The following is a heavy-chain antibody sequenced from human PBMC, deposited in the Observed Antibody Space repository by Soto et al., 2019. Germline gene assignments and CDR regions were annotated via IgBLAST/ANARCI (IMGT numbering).Heavy chain of an antibody. V-gene: IGHV2-70*12. J-gene: IGHJ5*02. CDR3: AHRRGYCISTSCYFSFDP. Sequence: SGPTLVNPTQTLTLTCTFSGFSLSTSGMCVSWIRQPPGKALEWLARIDWDDDKYYSTSLKTRLTISKDTSKNQVVLTMTNMDPVDTATYYCAHRRGYCISTSCYFSFDPWGQGTLVTVSS. D-gene: IGHD2-2*01. CDR2: IDWDDDK. CDR1: GFSLSTSGMC.